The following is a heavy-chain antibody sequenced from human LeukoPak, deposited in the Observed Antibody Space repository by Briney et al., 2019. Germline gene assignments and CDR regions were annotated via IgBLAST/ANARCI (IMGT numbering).Heavy chain of an antibody. Sequence: GGSLGLSCVVSGFDFSGFSMSWVRQAPGKGLEWVAIMEEYGSYIFYVDSVKGRFIISRDNARNSLYLQMNNLRAEDTAVYYCARPRGCGSARCNNFDSWGQGTLVTVSS. CDR2: MEEYGSYI. D-gene: IGHD2-2*01. CDR3: ARPRGCGSARCNNFDS. V-gene: IGHV3-7*01. J-gene: IGHJ4*02. CDR1: GFDFSGFS.